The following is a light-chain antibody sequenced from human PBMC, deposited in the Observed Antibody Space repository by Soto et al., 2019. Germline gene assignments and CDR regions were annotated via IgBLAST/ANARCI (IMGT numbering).Light chain of an antibody. V-gene: IGKV2-30*01. CDR3: MQGTHWPRT. CDR1: QSRVYSDGTTY. Sequence: DVVMTQSPLSLPVILGQPASISCRSSQSRVYSDGTTYLNWFHQRPGQSPRRLIYKVSNRDSGVPDRFSGSGSGTDFTLKISRVEAEDVGVYYCMQGTHWPRTFGQGTKVEIK. J-gene: IGKJ1*01. CDR2: KVS.